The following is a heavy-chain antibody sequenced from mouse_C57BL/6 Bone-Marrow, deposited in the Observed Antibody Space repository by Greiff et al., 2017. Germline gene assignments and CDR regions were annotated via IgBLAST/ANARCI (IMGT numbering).Heavy chain of an antibody. CDR2: IYPRSVNT. D-gene: IGHD3-3*01. CDR1: GYTFTSYG. J-gene: IGHJ2*01. V-gene: IGHV1-81*01. Sequence: VQLQQSGAELARPGASVKLSCKASGYTFTSYGISWVKQRTGQGLEWIGEIYPRSVNTYYNEKFKGKATLTADKSSSTAYMELRSLTSEDSAVYFCARRGDGDPFDYWGQGTTLTVSS. CDR3: ARRGDGDPFDY.